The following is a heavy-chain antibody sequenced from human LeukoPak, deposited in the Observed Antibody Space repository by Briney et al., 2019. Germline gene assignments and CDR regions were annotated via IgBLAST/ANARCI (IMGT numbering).Heavy chain of an antibody. CDR3: ARDRDGDYFTWYFDL. V-gene: IGHV1-69*05. Sequence: SVKVSCKASGYTFTGYYMHWVRQAPGQGLEWMGRIIPIFGTANYAQKFQGRVTITTDESTSTAYMELSSLRSEDTAVYYCARDRDGDYFTWYFDLWGRGTLVTVSS. CDR2: IIPIFGTA. D-gene: IGHD4-17*01. J-gene: IGHJ2*01. CDR1: GYTFTGYY.